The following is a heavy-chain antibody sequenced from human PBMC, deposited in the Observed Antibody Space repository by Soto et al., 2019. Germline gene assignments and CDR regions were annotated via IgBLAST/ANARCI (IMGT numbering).Heavy chain of an antibody. CDR2: ISPYNGNT. CDR3: ARDIPIYYDSSGLGYFDL. V-gene: IGHV1-18*01. CDR1: GHTFSTYG. J-gene: IGHJ2*01. Sequence: ASVKVSCKASGHTFSTYGINWVRQAPGQGLEWMGWISPYNGNTNYAQKLQGRVTMTTDTSTSTAYMELRSLRSDDTAVYYCARDIPIYYDSSGLGYFDLWGRGTLVTVSS. D-gene: IGHD3-22*01.